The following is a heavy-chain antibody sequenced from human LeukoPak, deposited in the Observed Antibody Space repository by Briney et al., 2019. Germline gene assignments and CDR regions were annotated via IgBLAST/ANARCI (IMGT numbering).Heavy chain of an antibody. CDR2: MNPNSGNT. D-gene: IGHD2-2*01. CDR1: GGSPSSYV. V-gene: IGHV1-8*01. Sequence: ASVKVSCKASGGSPSSYVITWVRQATGQGLEWMGWMNPNSGNTGYAQKFQGRVTMTRNTSISTAYMELSSLRSEDTAVYYCARPPAEGYYYYYYMDVWGKGTTVTVSS. CDR3: ARPPAEGYYYYYYMDV. J-gene: IGHJ6*03.